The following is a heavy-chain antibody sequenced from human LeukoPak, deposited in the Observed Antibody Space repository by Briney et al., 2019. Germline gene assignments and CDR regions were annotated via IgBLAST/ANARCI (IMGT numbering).Heavy chain of an antibody. J-gene: IGHJ4*02. CDR2: IYRSGST. CDR1: GYSISNGYY. Sequence: SSGTLSLTCTVSGYSISNGYYWDWIRQPPGRGLEWIGNIYRSGSTSYNPSLKSRVTISVDTSKNQFSLKVNSVTAADTAVYYCARRHSSGWSYYCGQGTLVTVSS. V-gene: IGHV4-38-2*02. D-gene: IGHD6-13*01. CDR3: ARRHSSGWSYY.